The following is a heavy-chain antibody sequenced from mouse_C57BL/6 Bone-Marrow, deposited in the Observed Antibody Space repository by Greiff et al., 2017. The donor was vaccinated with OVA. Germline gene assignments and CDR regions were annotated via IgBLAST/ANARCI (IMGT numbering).Heavy chain of an antibody. J-gene: IGHJ2*01. Sequence: QVQLQQSGAELVRPGASVTLSCKASGYTFTDYEMHWVKQTPVHGLEWIGAIDPETGGTAYNQKFKGKAILTADKSSSTAYMALRSLTSEDSAVYYCTPYYGSSWYYFDYWGQGTTLTVSS. CDR1: GYTFTDYE. D-gene: IGHD1-1*01. CDR3: TPYYGSSWYYFDY. CDR2: IDPETGGT. V-gene: IGHV1-15*01.